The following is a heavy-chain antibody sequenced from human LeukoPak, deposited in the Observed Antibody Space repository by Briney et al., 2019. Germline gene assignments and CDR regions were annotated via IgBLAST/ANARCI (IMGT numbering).Heavy chain of an antibody. J-gene: IGHJ6*02. Sequence: ASVKVSCKASGYTFTSCGISWVRQAPGQGLEWMGWISAYNGNTNYAQKLQGRVTMTTDTSTSTAYMELRSLRSDDTAVYYCARDICSSTSCYPTDYYYYGMDVWGQGTTVTVSS. V-gene: IGHV1-18*01. CDR2: ISAYNGNT. CDR3: ARDICSSTSCYPTDYYYYGMDV. D-gene: IGHD2-2*01. CDR1: GYTFTSCG.